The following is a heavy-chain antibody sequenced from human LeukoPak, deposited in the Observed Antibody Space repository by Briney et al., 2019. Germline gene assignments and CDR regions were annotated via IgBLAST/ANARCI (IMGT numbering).Heavy chain of an antibody. Sequence: GASVKVSCKASGYTFTSYGISWVRQAPGQGLEWMGGIFPIFGTPNYAQNFQDRLTITADRSTSTAYMELSSLRSEDTAVYYCARGFCSGGSCYKSGGMYNWFDPWGQGTLVTVSS. V-gene: IGHV1-69*06. J-gene: IGHJ5*02. CDR2: IFPIFGTP. CDR3: ARGFCSGGSCYKSGGMYNWFDP. CDR1: GYTFTSYG. D-gene: IGHD2-15*01.